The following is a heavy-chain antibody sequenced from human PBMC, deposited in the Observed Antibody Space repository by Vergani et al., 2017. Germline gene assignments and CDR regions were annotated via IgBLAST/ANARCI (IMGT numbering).Heavy chain of an antibody. CDR3: ANGGGYYGSGAWDY. J-gene: IGHJ4*02. CDR2: ISTSGGST. CDR1: GFTFSSYA. Sequence: EVQLLQIGGGLAQPGESLRLSCAASGFTFSSYAMSWVRQAPGKGLEWVSVISTSGGSTYYADSVKGRFTISRDNSKNTLYLQMNSLRADDTAVYYCANGGGYYGSGAWDYWGQGTLVTVSS. D-gene: IGHD3-10*01. V-gene: IGHV3-23*01.